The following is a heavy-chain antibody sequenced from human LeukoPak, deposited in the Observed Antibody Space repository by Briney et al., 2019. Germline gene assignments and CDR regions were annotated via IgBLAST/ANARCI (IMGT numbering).Heavy chain of an antibody. Sequence: PGGSLRLSCAASGFTFSSYEMNWVRQAPGKGLEWVSYISSSGSTIYYADSVKGRFTISRDNSKNTLYLQMNSLRAEDTAVYCCAKENSFYYYMDVWGKGTTVTISS. CDR1: GFTFSSYE. CDR2: ISSSGSTI. D-gene: IGHD2/OR15-2a*01. CDR3: AKENSFYYYMDV. V-gene: IGHV3-48*03. J-gene: IGHJ6*03.